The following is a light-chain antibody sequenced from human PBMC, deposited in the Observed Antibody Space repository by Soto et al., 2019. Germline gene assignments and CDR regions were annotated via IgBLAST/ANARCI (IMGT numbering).Light chain of an antibody. V-gene: IGKV1-5*01. CDR3: QKYNNYPAT. CDR2: DAS. Sequence: DIQMTQSPSTLSASVGDRVTITCRASQSISNWLAWYQQKPGKAPKVLIYDASSLQSGVPSRFSGSGSGTEFTLPISSLQPDDFATYYCQKYNNYPATFGQGTKLEIK. CDR1: QSISNW. J-gene: IGKJ2*01.